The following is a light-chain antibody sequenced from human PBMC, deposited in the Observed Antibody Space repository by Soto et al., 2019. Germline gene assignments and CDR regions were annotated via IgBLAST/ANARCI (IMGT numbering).Light chain of an antibody. CDR2: EVS. J-gene: IGLJ3*02. CDR3: SSYTSSSTWV. Sequence: QSALTQPASVSGSPGQSITISCTGTSSDVGGYNYVSWYQQHPGKAPKLMIYEVSNRPSGVSNRFSGSKSGNTASLTISGLPAEDEADYCCSSYTSSSTWVFGGGTKVTVL. V-gene: IGLV2-14*01. CDR1: SSDVGGYNY.